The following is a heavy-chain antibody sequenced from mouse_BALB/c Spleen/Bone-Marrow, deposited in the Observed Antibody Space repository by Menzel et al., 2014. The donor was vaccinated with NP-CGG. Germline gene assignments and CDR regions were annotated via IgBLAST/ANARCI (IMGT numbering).Heavy chain of an antibody. J-gene: IGHJ2*01. D-gene: IGHD2-2*01. CDR3: ARINGYDY. CDR2: MDPNTGRT. V-gene: IGHV1S81*02. CDR1: GYTFTSYW. Sequence: QVQLQQSGAELVKPGASVKLSCKASGYTFTSYWMHWVKQRPGQGLEWIGEMDPNTGRTDYNKKFKSQVSLTVDKSSSTACMHLSSLTSEDSAVYYCARINGYDYWGQGTTLTVSS.